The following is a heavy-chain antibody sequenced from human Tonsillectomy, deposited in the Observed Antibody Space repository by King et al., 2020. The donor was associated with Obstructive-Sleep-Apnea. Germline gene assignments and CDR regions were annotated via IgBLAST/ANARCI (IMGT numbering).Heavy chain of an antibody. CDR2: IYYSGST. V-gene: IGHV4-59*01. J-gene: IGHJ4*02. CDR1: GGSISSYY. Sequence: QLQESGPGLVKPSETLSLTCTVSGGSISSYYWSWIRQPPGKGLEWIGYIYYSGSTNYNPSLKSRVTISVDTSKNQFSLKLSSVTAADTAVYYCARGHSGWAQGPDYWGQGTLVTVSS. CDR3: ARGHSGWAQGPDY. D-gene: IGHD6-19*01.